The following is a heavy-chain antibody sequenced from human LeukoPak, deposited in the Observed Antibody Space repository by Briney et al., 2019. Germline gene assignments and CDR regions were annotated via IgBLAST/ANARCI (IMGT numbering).Heavy chain of an antibody. J-gene: IGHJ4*02. CDR3: AKDALGREQQLPD. CDR1: GFTFSSYG. Sequence: PGGSLRLSCAASGFTFSSYGMHWVRQAPGKGLEWVAFIRYDGSNKYYADSVKGRFTISRDNSKNTLYLQMNSLRAEDTAVYYCAKDALGREQQLPDWGQGTLVTVSS. D-gene: IGHD6-13*01. V-gene: IGHV3-30*02. CDR2: IRYDGSNK.